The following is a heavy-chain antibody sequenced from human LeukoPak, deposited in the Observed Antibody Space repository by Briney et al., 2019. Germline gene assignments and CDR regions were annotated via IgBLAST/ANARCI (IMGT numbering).Heavy chain of an antibody. CDR1: GFTFSSYP. Sequence: TGGSLRLSCAASGFTFSSYPMSWVRQAPGKGLEWVSVIYSGGNTYYGDSVKGRFTISRDNSKNTLYLQMNSLRAEDTAVYYYARDQCSGGSCDDWFDPWGQGTLVTVSS. J-gene: IGHJ5*02. D-gene: IGHD2-15*01. V-gene: IGHV3-53*01. CDR3: ARDQCSGGSCDDWFDP. CDR2: IYSGGNT.